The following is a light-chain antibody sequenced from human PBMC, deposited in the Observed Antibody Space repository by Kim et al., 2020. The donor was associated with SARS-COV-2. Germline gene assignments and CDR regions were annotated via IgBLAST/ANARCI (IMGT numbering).Light chain of an antibody. CDR2: WAS. CDR3: QQSHSPPWT. V-gene: IGKV4-1*01. J-gene: IGKJ1*01. CDR1: QSLLYRSHNKNY. Sequence: DIVMTQSPESLAVSLGERATINCKSSQSLLYRSHNKNYLAWYQQKAGQPPKLLIYWASTRESGVPDRFSGSGSGTDFTLTISSLQAEDGAVYYCQQSHSPPWTFGQGTKVDIK.